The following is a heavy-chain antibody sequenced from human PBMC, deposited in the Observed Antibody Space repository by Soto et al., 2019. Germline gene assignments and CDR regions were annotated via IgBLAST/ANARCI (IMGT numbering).Heavy chain of an antibody. CDR3: ARDLISGYARLWLFSTSESGMDV. V-gene: IGHV3-33*01. CDR1: GFTFSSYG. D-gene: IGHD5-18*01. CDR2: IWYDGSNK. Sequence: QPGGSLRLSCAASGFTFSSYGMHWVRQAPGKGLEWVAVIWYDGSNKYYADSVKGRFTISRDNSKNTLYLQMNSLRAEDTAVYYCARDLISGYARLWLFSTSESGMDVWGQGTTVTVSS. J-gene: IGHJ6*02.